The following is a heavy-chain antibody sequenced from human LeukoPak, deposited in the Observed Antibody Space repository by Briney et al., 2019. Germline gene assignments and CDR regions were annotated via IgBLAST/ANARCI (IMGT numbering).Heavy chain of an antibody. D-gene: IGHD3-10*01. CDR1: GYSISSGYY. J-gene: IGHJ4*02. Sequence: SETLSLTCTVSGYSISSGYYWSWIRQPPGKGLEWIGYIYYSGSTNYNPSLKSRVTISVDTSKNQFSLKLSSVTAADAAVYYCATGVVRDTFDYWGQGTLVTVSS. CDR3: ATGVVRDTFDY. V-gene: IGHV4-38-2*02. CDR2: IYYSGST.